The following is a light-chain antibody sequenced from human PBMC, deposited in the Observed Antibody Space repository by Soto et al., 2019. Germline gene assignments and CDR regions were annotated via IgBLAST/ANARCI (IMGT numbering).Light chain of an antibody. J-gene: IGKJ2*01. CDR3: QQYGSSPRT. V-gene: IGKV3-20*01. Sequence: PGERAALSCRASQRVTNNYLAWYQHKPGQAPRLVIYGAFSRATGIPDRFSGSGSGTDFTLTISRLEPEDFAVYYCQQYGSSPRTFGQGTKLEIK. CDR2: GAF. CDR1: QRVTNNY.